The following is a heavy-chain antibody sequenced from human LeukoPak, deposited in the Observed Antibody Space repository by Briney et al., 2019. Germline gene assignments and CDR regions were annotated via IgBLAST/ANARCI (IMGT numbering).Heavy chain of an antibody. V-gene: IGHV1-18*01. J-gene: IGHJ5*02. CDR1: GYTFTSYG. CDR2: ISAYNGNT. Sequence: ASVKVSCKASGYTFTSYGISWVRQAPGQGLEWMGWISAYNGNTNYAQKLQGRVTMTTDTSTSTAYMELRSLRSDDTAVYYCARDTGDFITGPPRNWFDPWGQGTLVTVSS. CDR3: ARDTGDFITGPPRNWFDP. D-gene: IGHD1-20*01.